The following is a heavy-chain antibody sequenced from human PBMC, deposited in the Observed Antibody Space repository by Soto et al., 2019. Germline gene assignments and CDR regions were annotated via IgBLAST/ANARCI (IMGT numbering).Heavy chain of an antibody. V-gene: IGHV3-30*18. CDR3: AKDRDKYCSGGSCLVPLDY. Sequence: QVQLVESGGGVVQPGRSLRLSCAASGFTFSSYGMHWVRQAPGKGLEWGAVISYDGSNKYYADSVKGRFTISRDKSKNALYLHMNSLRAEDTAVYYCAKDRDKYCSGGSCLVPLDYWGQGTLVTVSS. J-gene: IGHJ4*02. CDR2: ISYDGSNK. D-gene: IGHD2-15*01. CDR1: GFTFSSYG.